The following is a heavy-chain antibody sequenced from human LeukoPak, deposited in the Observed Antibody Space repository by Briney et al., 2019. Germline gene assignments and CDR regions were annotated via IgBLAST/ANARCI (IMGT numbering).Heavy chain of an antibody. V-gene: IGHV4-4*07. CDR3: ASGGYCSSGSCYPNWFDP. CDR2: IYTSGST. D-gene: IGHD2-15*01. Sequence: SETLSLTCTVSGGSISSYYWSWIRQPAGKGLEWIGRIYTSGSTNYNLSLKSRVSISIDTSKNQFSLKLSSVTAADTAVYYCASGGYCSSGSCYPNWFDPWGQGTLVTVSS. CDR1: GGSISSYY. J-gene: IGHJ5*02.